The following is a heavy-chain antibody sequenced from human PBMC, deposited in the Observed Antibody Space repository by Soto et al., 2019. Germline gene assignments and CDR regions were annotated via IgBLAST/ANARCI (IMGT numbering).Heavy chain of an antibody. CDR2: IHWDDDK. CDR1: GFSLSTSGMC. Sequence: SGPTLLNPTQTLTLTCSFSGFSLSTSGMCVAWIRQPPGKALEWLAHIHWDDDKDYNRFMETRLSISKDTYKNQVALKVTNVDPADTATYYCARLRRTRVGSGSWRSHGMDVWGQGTTVTVSS. D-gene: IGHD3-10*01. CDR3: ARLRRTRVGSGSWRSHGMDV. J-gene: IGHJ6*02. V-gene: IGHV2-70*12.